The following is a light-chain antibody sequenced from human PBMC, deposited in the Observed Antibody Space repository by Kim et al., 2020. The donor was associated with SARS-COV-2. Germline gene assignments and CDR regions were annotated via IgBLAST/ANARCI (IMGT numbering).Light chain of an antibody. CDR2: EGS. CDR1: RCDVGNYNL. Sequence: GQTVTISCTGTRCDVGNYNLVSWYQQHPGKAPKLMIYEGSKRPSGVSNRFSGSKSGNTASLTISGLQAEDEADYYCCSYAGSSTYVFGTGTKVTVL. CDR3: CSYAGSSTYV. V-gene: IGLV2-23*01. J-gene: IGLJ1*01.